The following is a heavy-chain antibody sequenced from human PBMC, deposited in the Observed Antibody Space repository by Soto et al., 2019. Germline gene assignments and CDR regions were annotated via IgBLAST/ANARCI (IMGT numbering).Heavy chain of an antibody. CDR3: ARGSSIAGLYYGMDV. CDR2: NYYSGIT. V-gene: IGHV4-31*03. CDR1: GGSISGGGYY. Sequence: QVQLQESGPGLVKPSQTLSLTCTVSGGSISGGGYYWTWIRQHPGKGLEWIGYNYYSGITYYNPSLKSRVTISLDTSKNQFSLKLSSVTAADTAVYYCARGSSIAGLYYGMDVWGQGTTVTVSS. D-gene: IGHD6-6*01. J-gene: IGHJ6*02.